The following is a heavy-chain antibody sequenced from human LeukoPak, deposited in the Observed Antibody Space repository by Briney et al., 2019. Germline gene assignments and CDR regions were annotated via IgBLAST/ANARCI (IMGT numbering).Heavy chain of an antibody. CDR3: ATPIAAARAAFDY. V-gene: IGHV3-11*01. CDR2: ISSSGSTI. D-gene: IGHD6-13*01. J-gene: IGHJ4*02. Sequence: PGGSLRLSCAASGFTFSDYYMSWIRQAPGKGLEWVSYISSSGSTIYYADSVKGRFTISRDNAKNSLYLQMNSLRAEDTAVYYCATPIAAARAAFDYWGQGTLVTVSS. CDR1: GFTFSDYY.